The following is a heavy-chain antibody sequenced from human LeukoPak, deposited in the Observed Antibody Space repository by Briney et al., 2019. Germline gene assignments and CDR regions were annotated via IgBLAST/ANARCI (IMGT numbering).Heavy chain of an antibody. Sequence: PGGSLRLSCAASGFLFSRYWMSWVRQAPGKGLEWVANIKEDGSEKYYVESMKGRFTISRDNVKNSLYLQINSLRAEDTAVYYCARDSFETDIDYWGQGTLVTLSS. CDR1: GFLFSRYW. V-gene: IGHV3-7*01. J-gene: IGHJ4*02. D-gene: IGHD1-14*01. CDR2: IKEDGSEK. CDR3: ARDSFETDIDY.